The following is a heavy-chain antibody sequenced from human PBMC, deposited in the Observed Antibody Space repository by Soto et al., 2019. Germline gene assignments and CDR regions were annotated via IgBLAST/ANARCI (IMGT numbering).Heavy chain of an antibody. CDR2: IYSSGST. D-gene: IGHD3-22*01. CDR1: GVSISSGDDY. J-gene: IGHJ4*02. CDR3: ARGGGYDY. Sequence: QVQLQESGPGLVKPSQTLSLTCIVSGVSISSGDDYWSWIRQPPGKGLEWIGYIYSSGSTYSNPPXXSXAXXSADTSKNQFSLKLTSVTAADTAVYYCARGGGYDYWGQGALVTVSS. V-gene: IGHV4-30-4*01.